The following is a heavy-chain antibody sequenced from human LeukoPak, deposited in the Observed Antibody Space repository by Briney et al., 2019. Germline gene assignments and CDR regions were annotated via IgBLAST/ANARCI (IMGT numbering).Heavy chain of an antibody. J-gene: IGHJ4*02. CDR2: IYYSGST. V-gene: IGHV4-59*01. CDR1: GGSISSYY. Sequence: SETLSLTCTVSGGSISSYYWSWIRQPPGKGLEWIGYIYYSGSTNYNPSLKSRVTISVDTSKNQFSLKLSSVTAADTAVYYCARIAVAGTLIIDYWGQGTLVTVSS. D-gene: IGHD6-19*01. CDR3: ARIAVAGTLIIDY.